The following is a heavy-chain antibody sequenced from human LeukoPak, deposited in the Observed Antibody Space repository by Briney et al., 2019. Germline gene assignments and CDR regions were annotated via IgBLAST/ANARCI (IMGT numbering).Heavy chain of an antibody. J-gene: IGHJ4*02. V-gene: IGHV1-2*02. D-gene: IGHD3-22*01. Sequence: ASVKVSCKASGYTFTGYYMHWVRQAPGQGLEWMGWINPNSGGTNYAQKFQGRVTMTRDTSISTAYMELSRLRSDDTAVYYCARDLGWLLLSPVFDYWGQGTLVTVSS. CDR1: GYTFTGYY. CDR3: ARDLGWLLLSPVFDY. CDR2: INPNSGGT.